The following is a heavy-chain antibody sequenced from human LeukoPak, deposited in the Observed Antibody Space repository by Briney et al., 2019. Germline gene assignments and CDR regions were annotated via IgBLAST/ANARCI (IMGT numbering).Heavy chain of an antibody. CDR1: GFTVSSNY. V-gene: IGHV3-66*01. CDR2: IYSGGST. D-gene: IGHD3-10*01. J-gene: IGHJ4*02. CDR3: ARGVFEFGELIHFDY. Sequence: PGGSLRLSCAASGFTVSSNYMSWVRQAPGKGLEWVSVIYSGGSTYYADSVKGRFTISRDNSKNTLYLQMNSLRAEDTAVYYCARGVFEFGELIHFDYWGQGTLVTVSS.